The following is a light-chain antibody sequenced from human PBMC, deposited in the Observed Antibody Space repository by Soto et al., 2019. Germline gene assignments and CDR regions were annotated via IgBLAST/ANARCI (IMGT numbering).Light chain of an antibody. V-gene: IGLV2-11*01. CDR2: DVT. CDR1: SSDIGSYNY. Sequence: QSALTQPRSVSGSPGQSVTISCTGTSSDIGSYNYVSWYQHHPGKAPKLMIYDVTQRPSGVPDRFSGSKSGNAASLTISGLQAEDEADYYCCSYAGRYTDVVFGGGTKLTVL. CDR3: CSYAGRYTDVV. J-gene: IGLJ2*01.